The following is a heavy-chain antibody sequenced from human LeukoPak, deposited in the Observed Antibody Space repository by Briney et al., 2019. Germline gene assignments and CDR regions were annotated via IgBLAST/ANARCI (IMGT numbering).Heavy chain of an antibody. D-gene: IGHD6-6*01. J-gene: IGHJ4*02. CDR1: GGTFSSYG. CDR3: ARVGQQLALDC. CDR2: IIPIFGTA. Sequence: SVKVCCKASGGTFSSYGISWVRQAPGQGLEWMGGIIPIFGTANYAQKFQGRVTITADESTSTAYMELSSLRSEDTAVYYCARVGQQLALDCWGQGTLVTVSS. V-gene: IGHV1-69*01.